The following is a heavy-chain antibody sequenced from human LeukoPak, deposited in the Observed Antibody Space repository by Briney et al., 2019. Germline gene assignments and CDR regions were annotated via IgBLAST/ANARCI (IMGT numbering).Heavy chain of an antibody. J-gene: IGHJ4*02. CDR2: ISSSSSYI. CDR1: GFTFSSYS. V-gene: IGHV3-21*01. CDR3: ARSFHYDILTGYYIDY. D-gene: IGHD3-9*01. Sequence: GGSLRLSCAASGFTFSSYSMNWVRQAPGKGLEWVSSISSSSSYIYYADSVKGRFTISRDNAKNSLYLQMNSLRAEDTAVYYCARSFHYDILTGYYIDYWGREPWSPSPQ.